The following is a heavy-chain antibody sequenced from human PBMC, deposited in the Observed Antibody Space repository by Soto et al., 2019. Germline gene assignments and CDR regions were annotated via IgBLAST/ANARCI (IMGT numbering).Heavy chain of an antibody. CDR2: IKSKTDGGTT. J-gene: IGHJ4*02. V-gene: IGHV3-15*07. D-gene: IGHD3-9*01. Sequence: PGGSLRLSCAASGFTFSNAWMNWVRQAPGKGLEWVGRIKSKTDGGTTDYAAPVKGRFTISRDDSKNTLYLQMNSLKTEDTAVYYCTTAGRFYDILTGYVNFDYWGQGTLVTVSS. CDR3: TTAGRFYDILTGYVNFDY. CDR1: GFTFSNAW.